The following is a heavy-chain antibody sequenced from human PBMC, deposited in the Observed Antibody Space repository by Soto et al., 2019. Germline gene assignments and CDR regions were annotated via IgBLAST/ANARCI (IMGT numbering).Heavy chain of an antibody. CDR1: GFTFSDYY. CDR3: ARDLSDNWNGDRGGWFDP. V-gene: IGHV3-11*01. J-gene: IGHJ5*02. Sequence: QVQLVESGGGLVKPGGSLRLSCAASGFTFSDYYMSWIRQAPGKGLEWVSYISSSGSTIYYADSVKGRFTISRDNAKKSLYLQMNSRRAEDTAVYYCARDLSDNWNGDRGGWFDPWGQGTLVTVSS. CDR2: ISSSGSTI. D-gene: IGHD1-1*01.